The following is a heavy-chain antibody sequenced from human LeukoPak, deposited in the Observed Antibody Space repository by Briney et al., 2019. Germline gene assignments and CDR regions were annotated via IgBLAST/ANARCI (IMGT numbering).Heavy chain of an antibody. CDR2: IYYSGNT. Sequence: SETLSLTRTVSGGSIIIFYWSWIRQPPVKGLEWIGFIYYSGNTNYNPSLKSRVTISVDTSKNQFSLKLRSVTAADTAVYYCARGGVAVPAANNWFDPWGQGALVTVSS. D-gene: IGHD2-2*01. J-gene: IGHJ5*02. V-gene: IGHV4-59*01. CDR3: ARGGVAVPAANNWFDP. CDR1: GGSIIIFY.